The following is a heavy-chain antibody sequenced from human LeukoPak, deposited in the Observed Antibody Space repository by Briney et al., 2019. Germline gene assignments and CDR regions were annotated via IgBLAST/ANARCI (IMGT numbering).Heavy chain of an antibody. CDR3: ARGATGFSFGFDY. Sequence: SETLSLTCTVSGGSISSSSYYWGWIRQPPGKGLEWIGSIYYSGSTYYNPSLKSRVTISVDTSKNQFSLKLSSVTAADTAVYYCARGATGFSFGFDYWGQGTLVTVSS. J-gene: IGHJ4*02. D-gene: IGHD1-14*01. CDR2: IYYSGST. V-gene: IGHV4-39*07. CDR1: GGSISSSSYY.